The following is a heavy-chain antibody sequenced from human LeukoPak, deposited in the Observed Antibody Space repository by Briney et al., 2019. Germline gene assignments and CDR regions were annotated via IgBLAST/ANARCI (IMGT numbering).Heavy chain of an antibody. CDR1: GGSFSGYY. CDR3: AREFFYGSGYD. D-gene: IGHD3-10*01. V-gene: IGHV4-34*01. J-gene: IGHJ4*02. CDR2: INHSGST. Sequence: SETLSLTCAVYGGSFSGYYWSWIRQPPGKGLEWIGEINHSGSTNYNPSLKSRVTISVDTSKNQFSLKLSSVTAADTAVYYCAREFFYGSGYDWGQGTLVTVSS.